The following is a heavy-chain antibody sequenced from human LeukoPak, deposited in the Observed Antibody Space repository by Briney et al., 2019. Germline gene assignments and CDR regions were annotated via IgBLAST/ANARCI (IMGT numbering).Heavy chain of an antibody. CDR2: INPNSGGT. D-gene: IGHD3-22*01. CDR3: ARARQYYYDSSGYSPYYFDY. Sequence: ASVKVSCKASGYTFTGYYMHWVQQAPGQGLEWMGWINPNSGGTNYAQKFQGRVTMTRDTSISTAYMELSRLRSDDTAVYYCARARQYYYDSSGYSPYYFDYWGQGTLVTVSS. J-gene: IGHJ4*02. CDR1: GYTFTGYY. V-gene: IGHV1-2*02.